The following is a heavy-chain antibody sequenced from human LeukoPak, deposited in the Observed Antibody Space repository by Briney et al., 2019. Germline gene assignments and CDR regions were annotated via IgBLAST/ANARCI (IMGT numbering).Heavy chain of an antibody. CDR3: AREVAVAGGVDY. CDR2: ISYDGSNK. V-gene: IGHV3-30*04. D-gene: IGHD6-19*01. Sequence: GGSLRLSCAASGFTFSSYAMHWVRQAPGKGLEWVAVISYDGSNKYYADSVKGRFTISRDNAKNSLYLQMNSLRAEDTAVYYCAREVAVAGGVDYWGQGTLVTVSS. CDR1: GFTFSSYA. J-gene: IGHJ4*02.